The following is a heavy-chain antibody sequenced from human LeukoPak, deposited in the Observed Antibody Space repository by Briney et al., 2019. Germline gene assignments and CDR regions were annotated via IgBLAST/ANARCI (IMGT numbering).Heavy chain of an antibody. D-gene: IGHD2-2*01. Sequence: SETLSLTCTVSGGSISSYYWSWIRKPPGKGLEWIGNIYYSGSTNYNPSLKSRVTISVDTSKNQFSLKLSSVTAADTAVYYCARARGDCSSTSCSYYMDVWGKGTTVTVSS. J-gene: IGHJ6*03. CDR1: GGSISSYY. CDR3: ARARGDCSSTSCSYYMDV. CDR2: IYYSGST. V-gene: IGHV4-59*01.